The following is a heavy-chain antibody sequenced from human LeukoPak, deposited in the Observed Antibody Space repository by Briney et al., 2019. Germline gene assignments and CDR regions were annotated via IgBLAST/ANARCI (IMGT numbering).Heavy chain of an antibody. V-gene: IGHV4-39*01. CDR3: ARVEDYDIYDFWSGYSAVGYFDY. CDR2: IYFSGGT. CDR1: GGSISSSSYY. Sequence: SESLSLTCTVSGGSISSSSYYWGWIRQPPGEGLGWLGCIYFSGGTYYNPSIKSRVTISVDTSKNQFSLKLSSVTAADTAVYYCARVEDYDIYDFWSGYSAVGYFDYWGQGTLVTVAS. J-gene: IGHJ4*02. D-gene: IGHD3-3*01.